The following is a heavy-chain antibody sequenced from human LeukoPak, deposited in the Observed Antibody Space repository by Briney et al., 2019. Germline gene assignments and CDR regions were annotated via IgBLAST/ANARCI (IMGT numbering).Heavy chain of an antibody. CDR2: INHSGST. CDR1: GGSFSGYY. CDR3: ARAPPRGYDYVWGSYRWYYFDY. V-gene: IGHV4-34*01. D-gene: IGHD3-16*02. J-gene: IGHJ4*02. Sequence: SETLSLTCAVYGGSFSGYYWSWTRQPPGKGLEWIGEINHSGSTNYNPSLKSRVTISVDTSKNQFSLKLSSVTAADTAVYYCARAPPRGYDYVWGSYRWYYFDYWGQGTLVTVSS.